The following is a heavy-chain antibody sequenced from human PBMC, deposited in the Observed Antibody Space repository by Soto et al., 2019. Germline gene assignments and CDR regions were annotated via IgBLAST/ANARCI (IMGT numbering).Heavy chain of an antibody. Sequence: QVQLEQSGAEVKKPGASVKVSCKASGYTFTGYYMHWVRQAPGQGLEWMGWINPVSGGTNYAQKFQGYVTMTRDTSLSTGYMEPSRVRSDGKAVYYCARDLWRQQMDPNYGLDVWGQGTTVTVS. D-gene: IGHD3-10*01. CDR3: ARDLWRQQMDPNYGLDV. CDR2: INPVSGGT. V-gene: IGHV1-2*04. CDR1: GYTFTGYY. J-gene: IGHJ6*02.